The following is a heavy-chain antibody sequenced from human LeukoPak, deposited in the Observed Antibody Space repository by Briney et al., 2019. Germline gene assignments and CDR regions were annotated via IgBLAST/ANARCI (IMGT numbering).Heavy chain of an antibody. D-gene: IGHD3-3*01. CDR3: AKDTPIPYYDFWSGRDAFDI. Sequence: HPGGSLRLSCAASGFAVSSNYMSWVRQAPGKGLEWVSVIYSGGSTYYADSVKGRFTISRDNSKNTLYLQMNSLRAEDTAVYYCAKDTPIPYYDFWSGRDAFDIWGQGTMVTVSS. J-gene: IGHJ3*02. CDR1: GFAVSSNY. CDR2: IYSGGST. V-gene: IGHV3-53*01.